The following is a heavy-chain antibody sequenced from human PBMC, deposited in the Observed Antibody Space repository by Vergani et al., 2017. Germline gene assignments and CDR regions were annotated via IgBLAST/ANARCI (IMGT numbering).Heavy chain of an antibody. J-gene: IGHJ5*02. CDR3: ARDLRLLYNRFDP. Sequence: EVQLVESGGGLVQPGGSLRLSCAASGFIFSSYWMSWVRQAPGKGLQWVANIKQDGSEKYYVDSVKGRFTISRDNSKSTMYLQMNSLRDEDTGVYYCARDLRLLYNRFDPWGQGTLVTVSS. CDR2: IKQDGSEK. CDR1: GFIFSSYW. D-gene: IGHD1-14*01. V-gene: IGHV3-7*01.